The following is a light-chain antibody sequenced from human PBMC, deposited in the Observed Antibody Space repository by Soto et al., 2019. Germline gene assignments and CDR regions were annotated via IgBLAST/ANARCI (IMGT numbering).Light chain of an antibody. CDR2: DAS. V-gene: IGKV3-15*01. Sequence: ILMTQSPATLSVSPGERATLSCRASQSVSNNLAWYQQKPAQAPRLLIYDASTRATGIPARFSGSGSGTEFTLTIRGLQSEDFAGYYCQQYNNWPPWTFGQGTKVEIK. J-gene: IGKJ1*01. CDR1: QSVSNN. CDR3: QQYNNWPPWT.